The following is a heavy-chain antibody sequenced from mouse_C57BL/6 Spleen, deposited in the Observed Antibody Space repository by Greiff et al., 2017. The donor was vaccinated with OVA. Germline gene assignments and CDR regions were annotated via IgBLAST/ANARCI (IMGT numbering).Heavy chain of an antibody. V-gene: IGHV1-4*01. CDR1: GYTFTGYT. J-gene: IGHJ4*01. CDR3: ARSIYDGYYDAMDY. Sequence: VQLQQSGAELARPGASVKMSCKASGYTFTGYTMHWVKQRPGQGLEWIGYINPSSGYTKYNQKFKDKATLTADKSSSTAYMQLSSLTSEDSAVYYCARSIYDGYYDAMDYWGQGTSVTVSS. D-gene: IGHD2-3*01. CDR2: INPSSGYT.